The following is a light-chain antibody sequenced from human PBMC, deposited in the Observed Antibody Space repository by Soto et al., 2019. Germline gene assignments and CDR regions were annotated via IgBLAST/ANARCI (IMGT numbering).Light chain of an antibody. CDR1: ITDIGTNKY. J-gene: IGLJ3*02. Sequence: QSALAQPASVSGSPGQSITISCTGTITDIGTNKYVYWYQQHPGRAPQLLIYEVSNRPSGISHRFSVSKSGNTAFLTISGLQAEDEADYYCSSYTPTTWVFGGGTKLTVL. CDR2: EVS. CDR3: SSYTPTTWV. V-gene: IGLV2-14*01.